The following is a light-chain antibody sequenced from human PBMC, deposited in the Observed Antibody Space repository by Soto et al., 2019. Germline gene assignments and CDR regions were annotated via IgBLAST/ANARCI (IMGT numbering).Light chain of an antibody. CDR2: AAS. J-gene: IGKJ1*01. CDR1: QSISSY. V-gene: IGKV1-39*01. Sequence: DIQMTQSSSSLSASVGDRVTITCRASQSISSYLNWYQQKPGKAPKLLIYAASSLQSGVPSRFSGSGSGTDFTLTISSPQPEDFATYYCQQSYSTPPKWTFGQGTKVDIK. CDR3: QQSYSTPPKWT.